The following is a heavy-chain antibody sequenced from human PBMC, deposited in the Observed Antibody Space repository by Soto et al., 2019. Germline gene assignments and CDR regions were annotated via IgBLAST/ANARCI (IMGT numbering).Heavy chain of an antibody. Sequence: QVQLQQWGAGLLKPSETLSLTCAVYGGSFSGYYWTWIRQPPGTGLEWIGEINHSGSTNYNPSLKSRVTISVETSKHQFSLKLTSVTADDTAVYYCARDKITGLFDYWGQGTLVTVSS. D-gene: IGHD2-8*02. CDR1: GGSFSGYY. J-gene: IGHJ4*02. CDR3: ARDKITGLFDY. CDR2: INHSGST. V-gene: IGHV4-34*01.